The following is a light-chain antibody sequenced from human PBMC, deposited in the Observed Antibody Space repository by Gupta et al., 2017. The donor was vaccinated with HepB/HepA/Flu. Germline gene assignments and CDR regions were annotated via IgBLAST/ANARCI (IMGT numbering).Light chain of an antibody. J-gene: IGKJ3*01. CDR2: DVS. CDR3: QQYAISPLT. Sequence: EIFLTQSPGALSLSPGERVTLSCRASETVSSNSLAWYQQKPGQTPSLLIYDVSSRATGIPDRFSGSGSGTDFTLTITRLEPEDFAVYYCQQYAISPLTLGPGTRVDIK. CDR1: ETVSSNS. V-gene: IGKV3-20*01.